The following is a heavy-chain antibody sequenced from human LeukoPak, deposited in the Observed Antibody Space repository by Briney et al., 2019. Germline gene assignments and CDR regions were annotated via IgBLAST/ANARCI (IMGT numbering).Heavy chain of an antibody. Sequence: ASVKVSCKASGGTFSSYAISRVRQAPGQGLEWMGGIIPIFGTANYAQKFQGRVTITADESTSTAYMELSSLRSEDTAVYYCARDRYCSGGSCLTFDYWGQGTLVTVSS. CDR3: ARDRYCSGGSCLTFDY. D-gene: IGHD2-15*01. CDR2: IIPIFGTA. V-gene: IGHV1-69*13. J-gene: IGHJ4*02. CDR1: GGTFSSYA.